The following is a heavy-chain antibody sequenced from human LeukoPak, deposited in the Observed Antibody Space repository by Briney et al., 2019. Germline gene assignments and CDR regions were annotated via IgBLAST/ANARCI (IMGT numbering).Heavy chain of an antibody. Sequence: SETLSLTCTVSGGSISSYYWSWIRQPPGKGLEWIGYIYYSGRTNYNPSLKSRVTISVDTSKNQFSLKLSSVTAADTAVYYCARGFYYDSSGYLDYWGQGTLVTVSS. D-gene: IGHD3-22*01. J-gene: IGHJ4*02. CDR2: IYYSGRT. CDR1: GGSISSYY. CDR3: ARGFYYDSSGYLDY. V-gene: IGHV4-59*01.